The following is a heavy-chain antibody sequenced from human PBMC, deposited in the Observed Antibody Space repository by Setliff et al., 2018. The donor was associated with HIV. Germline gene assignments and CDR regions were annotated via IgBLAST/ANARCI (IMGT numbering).Heavy chain of an antibody. CDR3: ARQGAGYYYNNMDV. D-gene: IGHD2-15*01. Sequence: SETLSLTCTVSGGSISSGSYYWSWIRQPAGKGLEWIGRIYTSGSTNYNPSLKSRVTISVDTSKNQFSLKLSSVTAADTAVYYCARQGAGYYYNNMDVWGKGTTVTVSS. CDR2: IYTSGST. J-gene: IGHJ6*03. CDR1: GGSISSGSYY. V-gene: IGHV4-61*02.